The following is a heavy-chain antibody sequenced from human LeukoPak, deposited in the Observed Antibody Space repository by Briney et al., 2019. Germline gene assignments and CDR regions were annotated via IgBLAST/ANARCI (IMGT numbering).Heavy chain of an antibody. CDR3: ATPYCSGGSCYRCYFDY. CDR2: INPNSGGT. Sequence: GASVKVSCKASGYTFTGYYMHWVRQAPGQGLEWMGWINPNSGGTNYAQKFQGRVTMTRDTSISTAYMELSRLRSDDTAVYYCATPYCSGGSCYRCYFDYWGQGTLVTVSS. D-gene: IGHD2-15*01. J-gene: IGHJ4*02. CDR1: GYTFTGYY. V-gene: IGHV1-2*02.